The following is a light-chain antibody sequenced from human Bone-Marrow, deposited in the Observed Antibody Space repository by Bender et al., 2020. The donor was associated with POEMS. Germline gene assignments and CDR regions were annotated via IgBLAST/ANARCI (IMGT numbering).Light chain of an antibody. Sequence: QSVLTQPPSASGTPGQRVTISCSGGSSNIGAHAVNWYQHLPGTAPKLLIYSSHRRPSEVPDRFSGSRSGTSASLAISGLQSEDEADYYCSSCAGGNTLLFGGGTKVTVL. CDR2: SSH. CDR3: SSCAGGNTLL. J-gene: IGLJ2*01. CDR1: SSNIGAHA. V-gene: IGLV1-44*01.